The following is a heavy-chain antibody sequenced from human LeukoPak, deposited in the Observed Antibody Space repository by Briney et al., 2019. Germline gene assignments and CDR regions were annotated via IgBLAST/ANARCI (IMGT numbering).Heavy chain of an antibody. CDR1: GGSISSSYYY. D-gene: IGHD3-3*01. CDR3: ARGRYDFWSGYYSRAFDI. V-gene: IGHV4-39*07. Sequence: PSETLSLTCSVSGGSISSSYYYWSWIRQPPGKGLEWIGEINHSGSTNYNPSLKSRVTISVDTSKNQFSLKLSSVTAADTAVYYCARGRYDFWSGYYSRAFDIWGQGTMVTVSS. J-gene: IGHJ3*02. CDR2: INHSGST.